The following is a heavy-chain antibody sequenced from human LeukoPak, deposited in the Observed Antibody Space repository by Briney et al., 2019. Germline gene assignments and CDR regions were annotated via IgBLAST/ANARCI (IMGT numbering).Heavy chain of an antibody. Sequence: GGSLRLSCAASGFTFSTYAMHWVRQAPGKGLEWVANIKQDGSEKYYVDSVKGRFTISRDNAKNSLYLQMNSLRAEDTAVYYCAKDKGELSCSGGSCYVVDVWGKGTTVTISS. V-gene: IGHV3-7*03. CDR3: AKDKGELSCSGGSCYVVDV. D-gene: IGHD2-15*01. CDR1: GFTFSTYA. J-gene: IGHJ6*04. CDR2: IKQDGSEK.